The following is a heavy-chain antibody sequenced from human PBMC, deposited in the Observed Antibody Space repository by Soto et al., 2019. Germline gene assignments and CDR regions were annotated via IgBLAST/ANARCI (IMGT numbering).Heavy chain of an antibody. D-gene: IGHD5-18*01. CDR3: ARDRGGYSSQGAFDI. V-gene: IGHV4-59*01. J-gene: IGHJ3*02. CDR2: IYYSGST. CDR1: GGSISSYY. Sequence: SETLSLTCTVSGGSISSYYWSWIRQPPGKGLEWIGYIYYSGSTNYNPSLKSRVTISVDTSKNQFSLKLSSVTAADTAVYYCARDRGGYSSQGAFDIWGQGTMVTVSS.